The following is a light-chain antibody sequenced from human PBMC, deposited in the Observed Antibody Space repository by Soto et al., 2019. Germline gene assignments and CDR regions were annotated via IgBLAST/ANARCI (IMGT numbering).Light chain of an antibody. CDR3: QQYGSSVWT. J-gene: IGKJ1*01. Sequence: EIVLTQSPDTLSLSPGERATLSCRASQSISTNNLVWYQQKPGQAPRLLIYGASGRATGIPDRFSGSGSGTDFTLTISGLETEDFAVYYCQQYGSSVWTFGQGTKVEIK. CDR1: QSISTNN. V-gene: IGKV3-20*01. CDR2: GAS.